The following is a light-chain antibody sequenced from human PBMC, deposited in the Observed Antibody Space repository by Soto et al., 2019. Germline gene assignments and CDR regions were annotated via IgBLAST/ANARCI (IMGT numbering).Light chain of an antibody. V-gene: IGKV3-20*01. CDR2: GAS. J-gene: IGKJ5*01. CDR3: QQYGSSPT. Sequence: EIVLTQSPGTLSLSPGERGTLSCRASQNVSSSYLAWYQQKPGQAPRLLIYGASSRATGIPDRFSGSGSGTDFTLTISRLEPEDFGVYYCQQYGSSPTFGQGTRLEIK. CDR1: QNVSSSY.